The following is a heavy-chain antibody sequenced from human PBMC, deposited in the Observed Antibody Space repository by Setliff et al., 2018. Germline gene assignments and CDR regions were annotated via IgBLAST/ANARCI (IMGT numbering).Heavy chain of an antibody. D-gene: IGHD5-12*01. CDR3: ARSSGPRVVLAADFDY. Sequence: ASVKVSCKTSGYNFITTGISWVRQAPGQGPEWMGCISPYNGNTNYAQKFQDRVTMTTDTSTATVYMELKNLRSDDTAVYYCARSSGPRVVLAADFDYWGQGTLVTGSS. J-gene: IGHJ4*02. CDR2: ISPYNGNT. V-gene: IGHV1-18*01. CDR1: GYNFITTG.